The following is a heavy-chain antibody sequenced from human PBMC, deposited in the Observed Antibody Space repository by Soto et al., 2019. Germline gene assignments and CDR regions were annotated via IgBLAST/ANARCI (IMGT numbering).Heavy chain of an antibody. CDR2: VDPSDSYT. Sequence: SVPISEKRRVDRVSRSRMRWVRQKTEKGLEWMGRVDPSDSYTNYSPSFQGHVTISADKSISTAYLQWSSLKASDTAMYYCARHPPAYCSGGSCYSWGVWYYSGMDVWGQGTTVTVSS. CDR3: ARHPPAYCSGGSCYSWGVWYYSGMDV. V-gene: IGHV5-10-1*01. J-gene: IGHJ6*02. D-gene: IGHD2-15*01. CDR1: VDRVSRSR.